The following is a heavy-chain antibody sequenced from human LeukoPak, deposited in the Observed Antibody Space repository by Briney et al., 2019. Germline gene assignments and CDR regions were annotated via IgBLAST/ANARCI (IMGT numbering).Heavy chain of an antibody. CDR1: GFTFSTYA. V-gene: IGHV3-64D*09. J-gene: IGHJ4*02. Sequence: GGSLRLSCSASGFTFSTYAIHWVRQAPGKGLQYVSSIGTSGISTYYADSVTGRFTISRDNSKNSLYLQMSNLRPEDTAVYYCVRGQEVVYTPTFNYWGQGVLVTVSS. CDR2: IGTSGIST. CDR3: VRGQEVVYTPTFNY. D-gene: IGHD2-8*02.